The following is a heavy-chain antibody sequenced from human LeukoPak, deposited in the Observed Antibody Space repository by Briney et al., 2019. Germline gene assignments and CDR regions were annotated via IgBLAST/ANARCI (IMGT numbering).Heavy chain of an antibody. CDR3: TKGSFDR. V-gene: IGHV3-53*01. CDR1: EFTVSANY. J-gene: IGHJ3*01. D-gene: IGHD2-15*01. Sequence: SGGSLRLSCAGSEFTVSANYMTWVRQAPGKALEWVSFIDPDGATSYADSVKGRFTISREDSKNALLLQMNNLRVEDTAMYYCTKGSFDRWGRGTMVTVSS. CDR2: IDPDGAT.